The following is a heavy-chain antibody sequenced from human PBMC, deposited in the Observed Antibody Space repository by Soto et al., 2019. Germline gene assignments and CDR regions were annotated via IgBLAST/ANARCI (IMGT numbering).Heavy chain of an antibody. CDR2: ISAYNGNT. V-gene: IGHV1-18*01. CDR1: GYTFTSYG. Sequence: GASVKVSCKASGYTFTSYGISWVRQAPGQGLEWMGWISAYNGNTNYAQKLQGRVTMTTDTSTSTAYMELRSLRSDDTAVYYCARDNRALGGSYCQIDYWGQGTLVTVSS. D-gene: IGHD1-26*01. CDR3: ARDNRALGGSYCQIDY. J-gene: IGHJ4*02.